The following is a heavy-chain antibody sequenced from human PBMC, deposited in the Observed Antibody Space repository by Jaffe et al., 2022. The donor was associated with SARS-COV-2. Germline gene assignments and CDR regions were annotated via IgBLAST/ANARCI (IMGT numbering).Heavy chain of an antibody. CDR1: GPSISRTTYY. Sequence: QLQLQESGPGLVKPSETLSLTCTVSGPSISRTTYYWGWIRQPPGKGLEWLGSIYYSGTTYYNPSLKSRVTISVDTSENQFSLKLSSVTAADTAVYYCARPSHEAIFKNWGQGILVTVSS. CDR3: ARPSHEAIFKN. V-gene: IGHV4-39*01. J-gene: IGHJ4*02. CDR2: IYYSGTT.